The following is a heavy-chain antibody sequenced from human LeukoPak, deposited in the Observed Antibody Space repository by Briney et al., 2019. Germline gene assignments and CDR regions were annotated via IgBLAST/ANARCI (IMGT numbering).Heavy chain of an antibody. CDR3: ARDLGGSGSY. J-gene: IGHJ4*02. Sequence: PGGSLRLSCAASGFTFSSYGMHWVRQAPGKGLEWVAVTSYDGSNKYYADSVKGRFTISRDNAKNTLYLQMNSLRAEDTAVYYCARDLGGSGSYWGQGTLVTVSS. CDR1: GFTFSSYG. V-gene: IGHV3-30*03. D-gene: IGHD3-10*01. CDR2: TSYDGSNK.